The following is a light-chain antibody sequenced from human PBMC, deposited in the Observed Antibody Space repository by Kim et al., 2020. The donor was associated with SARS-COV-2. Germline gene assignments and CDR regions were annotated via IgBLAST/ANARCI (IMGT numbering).Light chain of an antibody. V-gene: IGKV3-20*01. J-gene: IGKJ1*01. CDR3: QQYGSSWT. CDR1: QSVYSNY. CDR2: GAS. Sequence: EIALTQSPGTLSLSPGESSTLSCRGSQSVYSNYQAWYLQKPGLPPRLLIYGASSRATAIPDRFSGSGSGTVFPLTINRLQHDDFAVYYCQQYGSSWTFGEGTKVDIK.